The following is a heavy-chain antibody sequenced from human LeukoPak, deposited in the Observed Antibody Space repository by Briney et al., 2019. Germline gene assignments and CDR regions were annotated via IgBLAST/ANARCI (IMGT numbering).Heavy chain of an antibody. D-gene: IGHD4/OR15-4a*01. Sequence: KPSETLSLTCTVSGGSITDSTYHWGWIRQPPGKGLEWIGSAFYSGTTYYNPSLKSRVTISVDTSKNQFSLKLSSVTAADTAVYYCAVDYASFDYWGQGTLVTVSS. CDR3: AVDYASFDY. CDR1: GGSITDSTYH. V-gene: IGHV4-39*07. J-gene: IGHJ4*02. CDR2: AFYSGTT.